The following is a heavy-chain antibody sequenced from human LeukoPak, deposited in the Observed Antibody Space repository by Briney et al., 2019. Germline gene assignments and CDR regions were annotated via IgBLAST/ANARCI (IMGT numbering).Heavy chain of an antibody. D-gene: IGHD3-9*01. CDR3: AKDRSAFDWLLANY. CDR1: GFTFRSYA. J-gene: IGHJ4*02. CDR2: ISGSGGSP. Sequence: PGASLRLSCAASGFTFRSYAMSWVRQAPGKGLVWVSAISGSGGSPYYADSVKGRFTISRDNSKNTLYLQMNSLRAEDTAVYYCAKDRSAFDWLLANYWGQGTLVTVSS. V-gene: IGHV3-23*01.